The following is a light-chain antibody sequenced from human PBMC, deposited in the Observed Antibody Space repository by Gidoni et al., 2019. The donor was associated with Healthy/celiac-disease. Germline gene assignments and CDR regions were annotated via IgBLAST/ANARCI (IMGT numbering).Light chain of an antibody. Sequence: SSALTPPPSVSVSPVQTARITCSGDALPKQYAYWYQQKPGQAPVLVIYKDSERPSGIPERFSGSSSGTTVTLTISGVQAEDEADYYCQSADSSGTWVFGGGTKLTVL. CDR2: KDS. CDR3: QSADSSGTWV. J-gene: IGLJ3*02. V-gene: IGLV3-25*03. CDR1: ALPKQY.